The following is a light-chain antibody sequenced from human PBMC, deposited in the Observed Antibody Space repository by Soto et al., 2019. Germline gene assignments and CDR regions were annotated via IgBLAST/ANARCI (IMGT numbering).Light chain of an antibody. CDR3: QHYNSYSEA. CDR1: QTISSW. V-gene: IGKV1-5*03. Sequence: DLQMTQSPSTLSGSVGDRVTITCRASQTISSWLAWYQQKPGKAPKLLIYKASTLKSGVPSWFSGSGSGTEFTLTISSLQPDDFATYYCQHYNSYSEAFGQGTKVELK. CDR2: KAS. J-gene: IGKJ1*01.